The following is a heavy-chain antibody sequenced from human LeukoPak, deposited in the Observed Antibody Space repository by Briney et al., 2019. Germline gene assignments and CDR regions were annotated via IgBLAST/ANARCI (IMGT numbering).Heavy chain of an antibody. Sequence: GGSLRLSCAASGFTFDDYAMHWVRQAPGKGLEWVSGISWNSGNIGYGDSVKGRFTISRDNAKNSLYLQMNSLRAEDMALYYCANSMGAGLGGAFDIWGQGTMVTVPS. CDR1: GFTFDDYA. V-gene: IGHV3-9*03. CDR3: ANSMGAGLGGAFDI. CDR2: ISWNSGNI. D-gene: IGHD4/OR15-4a*01. J-gene: IGHJ3*02.